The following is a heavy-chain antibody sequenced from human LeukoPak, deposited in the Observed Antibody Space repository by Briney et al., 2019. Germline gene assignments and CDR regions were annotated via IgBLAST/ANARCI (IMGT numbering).Heavy chain of an antibody. Sequence: GASVKVSCKASGYTFTSNYIHWVRQAPGQGLEWMGMIYPRDGSTSYAQKFQGRVTMTRDTSTSTVYVELSSLRSEDTAVYYCARDSSSSGEFWFDPWGQGTLVTVSS. CDR2: IYPRDGST. CDR1: GYTFTSNY. CDR3: ARDSSSSGEFWFDP. V-gene: IGHV1-46*01. J-gene: IGHJ5*02. D-gene: IGHD6-6*01.